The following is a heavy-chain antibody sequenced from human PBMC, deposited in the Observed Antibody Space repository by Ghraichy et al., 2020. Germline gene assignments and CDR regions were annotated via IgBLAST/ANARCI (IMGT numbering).Heavy chain of an antibody. CDR3: ARGGISGRTD. D-gene: IGHD6-19*01. J-gene: IGHJ4*02. V-gene: IGHV1-2*02. CDR2: VHPQSGGGT. Sequence: ASVKVSCKTSGYTFTAYYIHWVRQAPGQGFEWMGWVHPQSGGGTNYAQRFKGRVTMTSDTSITTVYLHLTGLQSADTAVYYCARGGISGRTDWGQGTQVTVAS. CDR1: GYTFTAYY.